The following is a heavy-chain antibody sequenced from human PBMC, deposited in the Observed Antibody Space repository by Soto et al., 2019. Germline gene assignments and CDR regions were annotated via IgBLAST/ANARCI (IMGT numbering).Heavy chain of an antibody. CDR1: GGSISSGGYY. V-gene: IGHV4-31*01. CDR2: IYYYGST. J-gene: IGHJ6*02. CDR3: ARVFGFGGMDV. Sequence: QVQLQESGPGLVKPSQTLSLTCTVSGGSISSGGYYWSWIRQHPGKGLEWIGYIYYYGSTYYNPSLRSPVTISVDTSKNQFSLRLSSVTAADTAVYYCARVFGFGGMDVWGQGTTVTVSS. D-gene: IGHD3-10*01.